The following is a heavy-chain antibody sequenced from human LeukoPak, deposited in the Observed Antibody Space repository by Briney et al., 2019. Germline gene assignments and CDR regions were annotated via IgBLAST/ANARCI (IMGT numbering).Heavy chain of an antibody. J-gene: IGHJ4*02. CDR2: IRGSGAGT. CDR3: AKNGRDDHDKYFFDF. V-gene: IGHV3-23*01. Sequence: GGSLRLSCAGSGFIFRNYAMSWVRQAPGMGLEWVSAIRGSGAGTNYADSVKGRFTISRDNSKNTLYLQMNSLRSEDTAVYYCAKNGRDDHDKYFFDFWGQGTQVTVSS. CDR1: GFIFRNYA. D-gene: IGHD3-9*01.